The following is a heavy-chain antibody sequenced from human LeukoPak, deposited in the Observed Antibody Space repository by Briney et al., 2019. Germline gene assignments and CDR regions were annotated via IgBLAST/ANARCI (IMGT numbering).Heavy chain of an antibody. D-gene: IGHD2-21*02. CDR3: ARVIVGVTFYYYYYMDV. V-gene: IGHV1-8*01. J-gene: IGHJ6*03. Sequence: WASVKVSCKASGYTFTSYDINWVRQATGQGFEWMGWMNPNSGNTGYAQKFQGRVTMTRNTSISTAYMELSSLRSEDTAVYYCARVIVGVTFYYYYYMDVWGKGTTVTVSS. CDR2: MNPNSGNT. CDR1: GYTFTSYD.